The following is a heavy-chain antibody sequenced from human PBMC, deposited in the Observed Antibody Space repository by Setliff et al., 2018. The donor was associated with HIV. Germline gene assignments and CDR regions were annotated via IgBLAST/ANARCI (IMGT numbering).Heavy chain of an antibody. CDR3: ARVRFSFNNVRCFDL. D-gene: IGHD1-20*01. J-gene: IGHJ2*01. Sequence: SETLSLTCAVDGGSFSGYYWSWIRQPPGKGLEWIGEINHSGSTNYNPSLKSRVTMSVDTSKKQFSLNVTSVTAADTAVYYCARVRFSFNNVRCFDLWGPGTRVTVSS. V-gene: IGHV4-34*01. CDR1: GGSFSGYY. CDR2: INHSGST.